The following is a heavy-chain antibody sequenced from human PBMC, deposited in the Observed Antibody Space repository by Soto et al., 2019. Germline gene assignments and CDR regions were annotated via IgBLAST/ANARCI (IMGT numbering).Heavy chain of an antibody. V-gene: IGHV4-30-4*01. CDR3: ARERRVPNQLHFDY. D-gene: IGHD1-7*01. J-gene: IGHJ4*02. CDR2: IYYSGST. Sequence: PSETLSLTCTVSGGSISSGDYYWSWIRQPPGKGLEWIGYIYYSGSTYYNPSLKSRVTISVDTSKNQFSLKLSSVTAADTAVYYCARERRVPNQLHFDYWGQGTLVTVP. CDR1: GGSISSGDYY.